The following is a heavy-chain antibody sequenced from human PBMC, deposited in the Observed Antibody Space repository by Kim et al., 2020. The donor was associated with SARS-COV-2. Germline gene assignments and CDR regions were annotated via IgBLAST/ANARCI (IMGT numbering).Heavy chain of an antibody. CDR2: ISYDGSNK. CDR3: ARDHRDYGGEYYYYYYGMDV. J-gene: IGHJ6*02. D-gene: IGHD4-17*01. Sequence: GGSLRLSCAASGFTFSSYAMHWVRQAPGKGLEWVAVISYDGSNKYYADSVKGRFTISRDNSKNTLYLQMNSLRAEDTAVYYCARDHRDYGGEYYYYYYGMDVWGQGTTVTVSS. CDR1: GFTFSSYA. V-gene: IGHV3-30-3*01.